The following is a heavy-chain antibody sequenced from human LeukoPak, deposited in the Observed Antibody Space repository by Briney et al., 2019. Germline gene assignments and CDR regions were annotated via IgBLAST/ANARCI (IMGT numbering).Heavy chain of an antibody. V-gene: IGHV4-39*01. Sequence: SETLSLTCTVSGGSISSSSYYSGWIRQPPGKGLEWIGSIYYSGSTYYNPSLKSRVTISVDTSKNQFSLKLSSVTAADTAVYYCARWYSSGWYGGDYWGQGTLVTVSS. CDR2: IYYSGST. J-gene: IGHJ4*02. CDR1: GGSISSSSYY. D-gene: IGHD6-19*01. CDR3: ARWYSSGWYGGDY.